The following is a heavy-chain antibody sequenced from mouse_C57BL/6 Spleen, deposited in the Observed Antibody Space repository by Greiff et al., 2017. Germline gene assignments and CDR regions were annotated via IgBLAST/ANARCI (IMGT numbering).Heavy chain of an antibody. CDR3: ARRGSSYAMDY. CDR2: IDPSDSYP. Sequence: QVQLQQPGAEFVMPGASVKLSCKASGYTFTSYWMHWVKQRPGQGLEWIGEIDPSDSYPNYNQKFKGKSTLTVDKSSSTAYMQLSSLTSEDSAVYYCARRGSSYAMDYWGQGTSVTVSS. V-gene: IGHV1-69*01. J-gene: IGHJ4*01. CDR1: GYTFTSYW.